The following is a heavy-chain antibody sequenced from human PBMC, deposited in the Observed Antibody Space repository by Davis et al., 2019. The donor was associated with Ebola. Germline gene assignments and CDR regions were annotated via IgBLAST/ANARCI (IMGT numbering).Heavy chain of an antibody. CDR3: AREGGSGYDLFYYGMDV. D-gene: IGHD5-12*01. CDR2: ISYDGSNK. J-gene: IGHJ6*02. V-gene: IGHV3-30*03. Sequence: GGSLRLSCAASGFTFSSYGMHWVRQAPGKGLEWVAVISYDGSNKYYADSVKGRFTISRDNSKNTLYLQMNSLRAEDTAVYYCAREGGSGYDLFYYGMDVWGQGTTVTVSS. CDR1: GFTFSSYG.